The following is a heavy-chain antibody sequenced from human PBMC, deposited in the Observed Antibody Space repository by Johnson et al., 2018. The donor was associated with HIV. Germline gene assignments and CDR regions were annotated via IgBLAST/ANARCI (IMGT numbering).Heavy chain of an antibody. J-gene: IGHJ3*02. D-gene: IGHD6-19*01. Sequence: VQLVESGGGLVKRGGSLTLSCAASGFTFSDYYVSWVRQAPGKGLEWVSVIYSGGSTYYADSVKGRFTISRDNSKNTLYLQMNSLRAEDTAVYYCARSGNRQWLVRGAFDIWGQGTMVTVSS. CDR1: GFTFSDYY. CDR2: IYSGGST. V-gene: IGHV3-66*01. CDR3: ARSGNRQWLVRGAFDI.